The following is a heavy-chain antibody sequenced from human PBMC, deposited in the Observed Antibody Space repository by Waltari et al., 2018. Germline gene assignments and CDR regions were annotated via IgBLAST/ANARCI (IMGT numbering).Heavy chain of an antibody. CDR2: MSYNGAT. V-gene: IGHV4-39*02. CDR3: ATYIGASIGTAAFDV. CDR1: GGSITSNHHY. Sequence: QLQLQESGPGLGKPSETLSLTCIVSGGSITSNHHYWAWIRQPPGQGLEWIGTMSYNGATYSSPSLKSRVTVSRDTSKNHLSLKLDSVTAADTAVYYCATYIGASIGTAAFDVWGQGTMVTVSS. J-gene: IGHJ3*01. D-gene: IGHD5-12*01.